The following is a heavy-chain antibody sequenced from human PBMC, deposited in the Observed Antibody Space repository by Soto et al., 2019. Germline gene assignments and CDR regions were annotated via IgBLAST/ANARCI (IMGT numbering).Heavy chain of an antibody. D-gene: IGHD6-19*01. V-gene: IGHV4-61*01. CDR2: IYYSGST. CDR3: ARDRKKYSSGWYYYYGMDV. J-gene: IGHJ6*02. Sequence: PSETLSLTCTVSGGSVSSGSYYWSWIRQPPGKGLEWIGYIYYSGSTNYNPSLKSRVTISVDTSKNQFSLKLSSVTAADTAVYYCARDRKKYSSGWYYYYGMDVWDQGTTVTVSS. CDR1: GGSVSSGSYY.